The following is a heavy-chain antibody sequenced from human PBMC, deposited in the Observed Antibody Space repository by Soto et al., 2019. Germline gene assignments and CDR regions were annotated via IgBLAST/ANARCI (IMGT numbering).Heavy chain of an antibody. Sequence: ASETLSLTCTVSGGSMNAYYWSWIRQPAGKGLEWIGRIFTSGNTNYNPSLRSRLTMSVDTSTNQVSLRPTSVTAADTAVYYCASGRLVSRYYGLDVWGQGTTVTVSS. CDR1: GGSMNAYY. V-gene: IGHV4-4*07. CDR3: ASGRLVSRYYGLDV. J-gene: IGHJ6*02. D-gene: IGHD6-6*01. CDR2: IFTSGNT.